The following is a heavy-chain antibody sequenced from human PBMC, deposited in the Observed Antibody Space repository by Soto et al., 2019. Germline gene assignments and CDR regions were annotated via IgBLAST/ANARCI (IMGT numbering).Heavy chain of an antibody. CDR1: GFTFSGFA. D-gene: IGHD1-20*01. J-gene: IGHJ4*02. CDR2: IHGDGKA. V-gene: IGHV3-23*01. CDR3: AKDAVPYNGKGDYLDA. Sequence: EVQLLESGGALVQPGGSLRLSCAASGFTFSGFAMTWVRQAPGEGLEWVSSIHGDGKAFYLDTVEGRFTSSRDNSENTMYLQLTSLRVEDTAVYFCAKDAVPYNGKGDYLDAWGQGTLVTVSP.